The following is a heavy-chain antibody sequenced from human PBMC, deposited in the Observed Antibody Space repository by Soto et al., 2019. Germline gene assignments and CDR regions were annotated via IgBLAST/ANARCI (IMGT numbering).Heavy chain of an antibody. Sequence: QVQLQESGPGLVRPSETLSLTCTVSGGSFSGNLYYWSWIWQPPGRGLENRGNIHFSGRTNHNPSLKSRVTISVDTSKNQFTLRLNSVTAADTAVYFCARSMVRGVIYYWGQGVLVTVSS. D-gene: IGHD3-10*01. CDR1: GGSFSGNLYY. V-gene: IGHV4-61*01. CDR3: ARSMVRGVIYY. J-gene: IGHJ4*02. CDR2: IHFSGRT.